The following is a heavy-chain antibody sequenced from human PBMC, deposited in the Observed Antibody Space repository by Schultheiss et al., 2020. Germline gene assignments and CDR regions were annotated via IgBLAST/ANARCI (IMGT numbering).Heavy chain of an antibody. D-gene: IGHD3-22*01. Sequence: ASVKVSCKAFGYTFTTYYMHWVRQAPGQGLEWMGIINPSGGNTYYPQNLQGRVTMTTDTSTSTAYMELRSLRSDDTAVYYCARDRWVTMIVDPRGYNWFDPWGQGTLVTVSS. J-gene: IGHJ5*02. CDR2: INPSGGNT. CDR3: ARDRWVTMIVDPRGYNWFDP. V-gene: IGHV1-46*01. CDR1: GYTFTTYY.